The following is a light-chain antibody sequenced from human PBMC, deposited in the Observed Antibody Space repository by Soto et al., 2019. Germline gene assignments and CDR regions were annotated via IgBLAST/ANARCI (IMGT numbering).Light chain of an antibody. CDR1: SSNIGSNT. CDR2: SNN. Sequence: VLTQPPSASGTPGQRVTISCSGSSSNIGSNTVNWYQQLPGTAPKLLIYSNNQRPSGVPDRFSGSKSGTSASLAISGLQSEDEADYYCAAWDDSLNGPGVVFGGGTKVTVL. CDR3: AAWDDSLNGPGVV. V-gene: IGLV1-44*01. J-gene: IGLJ2*01.